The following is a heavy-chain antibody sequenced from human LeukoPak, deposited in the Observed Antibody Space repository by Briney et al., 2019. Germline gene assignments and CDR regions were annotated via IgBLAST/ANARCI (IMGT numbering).Heavy chain of an antibody. Sequence: SETLSLTCTVSGGSISSYYWSWIRQPAERGLEWIWRIYISGSTNYNPSLKSRVTMSVDTSKNQFSLKLSSVTAADTAMYYCARAPEFSSGWLLDYWGQGTLVTVSS. CDR2: IYISGST. V-gene: IGHV4-4*07. J-gene: IGHJ4*02. D-gene: IGHD6-19*01. CDR1: GGSISSYY. CDR3: ARAPEFSSGWLLDY.